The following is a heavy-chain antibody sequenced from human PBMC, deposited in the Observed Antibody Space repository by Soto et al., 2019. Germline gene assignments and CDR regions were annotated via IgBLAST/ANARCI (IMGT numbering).Heavy chain of an antibody. CDR2: ISRDGSVQ. D-gene: IGHD3-3*01. J-gene: IGHJ4*02. CDR3: ARSRSGAVPDSFGY. Sequence: VQLLESGGGLIQPGGSLRLSCAVSGFSFSTYGVTWVRQAPGKGLEWVAVISRDGSVQYYADSVRGRFIISRDMSKDTVYLEMNSLRVEDTAVFYCARSRSGAVPDSFGYWGQGTLVTVSS. CDR1: GFSFSTYG. V-gene: IGHV3-30*03.